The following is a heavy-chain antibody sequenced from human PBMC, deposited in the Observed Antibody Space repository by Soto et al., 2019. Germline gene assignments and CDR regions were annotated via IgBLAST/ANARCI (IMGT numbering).Heavy chain of an antibody. Sequence: QVQLVQSGAEVKKPGASVKVSCKTSGFTFTSYAISWVRQAPGQGLEWMGWISAYNGNTHYAQKLQGRVTMTTDTSTSTAYMELRSLRSDDTAVYYCARDLAAAGPFDYWGQGTLVTVSS. D-gene: IGHD6-13*01. CDR1: GFTFTSYA. V-gene: IGHV1-18*01. J-gene: IGHJ4*02. CDR2: ISAYNGNT. CDR3: ARDLAAAGPFDY.